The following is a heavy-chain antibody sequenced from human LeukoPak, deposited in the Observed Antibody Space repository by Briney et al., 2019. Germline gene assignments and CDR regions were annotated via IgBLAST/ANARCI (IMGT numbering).Heavy chain of an antibody. CDR3: ASLRIDRRRIAVAGDY. V-gene: IGHV4-34*01. CDR2: INHSGST. CDR1: GGSFSGYY. D-gene: IGHD6-19*01. Sequence: PSETLSLTCAVYGGSFSGYYWSWIRQPPGKGLEGIGEINHSGSTNYNPSLKSRVTISVDTSKDQFSLKLSSVTAADTAVYYCASLRIDRRRIAVAGDYCGQGTLVTVSS. J-gene: IGHJ4*02.